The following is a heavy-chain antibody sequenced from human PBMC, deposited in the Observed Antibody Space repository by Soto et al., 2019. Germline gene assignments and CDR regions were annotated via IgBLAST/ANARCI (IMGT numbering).Heavy chain of an antibody. CDR1: GGSISSGDYY. D-gene: IGHD5-12*01. CDR2: IYYSGST. V-gene: IGHV4-30-4*01. J-gene: IGHJ4*02. CDR3: AAGGMATNHFDY. Sequence: PSETLSLTCTVSGGSISSGDYYWSWIRQPPGKGLEWIGYIYYSGSTYYNPSLKSRVTISVDTSKNQFSLKLSSVTAADTAVYYCAAGGMATNHFDYWGQGTLVTVSS.